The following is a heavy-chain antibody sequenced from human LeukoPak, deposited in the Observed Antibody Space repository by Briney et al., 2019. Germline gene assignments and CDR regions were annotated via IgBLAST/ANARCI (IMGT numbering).Heavy chain of an antibody. V-gene: IGHV4-59*04. D-gene: IGHD3-9*01. Sequence: SETLSLTCAIYGGSFSDYYWSWIRQPPGKGLQWIGNIYYTGSTYYNPSLNSRVAMSVDTSQNQFSLKMASVTAADTADCARLSKGRYFDYIFDNWGQGTLVTVSS. CDR3: LSKGRYFDYIFDN. J-gene: IGHJ4*02. CDR2: IYYTGST. CDR1: GGSFSDYY.